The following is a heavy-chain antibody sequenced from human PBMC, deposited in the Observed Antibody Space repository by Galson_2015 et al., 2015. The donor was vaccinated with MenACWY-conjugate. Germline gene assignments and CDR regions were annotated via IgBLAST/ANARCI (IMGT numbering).Heavy chain of an antibody. D-gene: IGHD3-16*01. V-gene: IGHV4-38-2*02. J-gene: IGHJ5*02. CDR3: ARAPWGWFDP. Sequence: GLEWIGNLFHSGTPYYNPYLNSRVTISLDMSKNQFSLKLTSVTAADTAVYYCARAPWGWFDPWGQGTLVTVSS. CDR2: LFHSGTP.